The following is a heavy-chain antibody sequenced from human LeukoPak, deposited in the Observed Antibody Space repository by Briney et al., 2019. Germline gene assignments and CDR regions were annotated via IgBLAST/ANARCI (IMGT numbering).Heavy chain of an antibody. J-gene: IGHJ3*02. Sequence: AGGSLRLSCAASGFTFSSYGMHWVRQAPGKGLEWVANIKQDGSEKYYVDSVKGRFTISRDNAKNSLYLQMNSLRAEDTAVYYCARHQYSSGWFGAFDIWGQGTMVTVSS. D-gene: IGHD6-19*01. V-gene: IGHV3-7*01. CDR1: GFTFSSYG. CDR3: ARHQYSSGWFGAFDI. CDR2: IKQDGSEK.